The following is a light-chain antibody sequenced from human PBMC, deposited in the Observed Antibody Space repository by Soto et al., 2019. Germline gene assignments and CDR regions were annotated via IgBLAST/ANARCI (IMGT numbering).Light chain of an antibody. CDR3: CSYAGSYVV. CDR1: SSDVGGHNY. CDR2: DVS. V-gene: IGLV2-11*01. J-gene: IGLJ2*01. Sequence: QSALTQPRSVSGSPGQSVTISCTGTSSDVGGHNYVSWYQQHPGKAPKLMISDVSKRPSGVPDRFSGSKSGNTASLTISGLQAEDEADYYCCSYAGSYVVFGGGTKLTVL.